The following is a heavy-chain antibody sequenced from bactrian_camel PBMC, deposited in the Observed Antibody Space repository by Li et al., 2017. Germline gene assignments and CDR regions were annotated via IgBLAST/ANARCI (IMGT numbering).Heavy chain of an antibody. V-gene: IGHV3S55*01. CDR1: GYTHSSYC. D-gene: IGHD5*01. CDR2: LDTNGTP. J-gene: IGHJ4*01. Sequence: HVQLVESGGGSVQAGGSLRLSCSASGYTHSSYCMAWWRQAPGKDREGVAHLDTNGTPTYGDSAKGRFTISKDHVKGTLFLQMNSLKPEDTGMYYCAADFIDGFTTSSVLLASLSSTYEYNYRGQGPRSPSP.